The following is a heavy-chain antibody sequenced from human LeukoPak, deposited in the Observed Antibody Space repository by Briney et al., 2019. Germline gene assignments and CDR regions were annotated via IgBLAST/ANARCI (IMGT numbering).Heavy chain of an antibody. CDR2: INHSGST. V-gene: IGHV4-34*01. CDR3: ARARRVGYFDY. D-gene: IGHD6-6*01. CDR1: GGSFSGYY. Sequence: SETLSLTCAVYGGSFSGYYWSWIRQPPGKGLEWIGEINHSGSTNYNPSLKSRVTISVDTSKNQFSLKLSSVTAADTAVYCCARARRVGYFDYWGQGTLVTVSS. J-gene: IGHJ4*02.